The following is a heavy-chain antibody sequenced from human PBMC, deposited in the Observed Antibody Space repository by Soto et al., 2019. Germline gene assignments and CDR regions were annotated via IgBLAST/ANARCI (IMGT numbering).Heavy chain of an antibody. CDR1: GFTFSSYG. Sequence: PGGSLRLSCAASGFTFSSYGMHWVRQAPGKGLEWVAVIWYDGSNKYYADSVKGRFTISRDNSKNTLYLQMNSLRAEDTAVYYCARDGYYYGSGSPDPYYYYGMDVWGQGTTVTVSS. CDR3: ARDGYYYGSGSPDPYYYYGMDV. CDR2: IWYDGSNK. D-gene: IGHD3-10*01. J-gene: IGHJ6*02. V-gene: IGHV3-33*01.